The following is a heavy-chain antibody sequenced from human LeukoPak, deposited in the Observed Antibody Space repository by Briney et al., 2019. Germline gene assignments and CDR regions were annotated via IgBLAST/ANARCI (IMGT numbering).Heavy chain of an antibody. CDR3: VRGVIITPNNWFDP. CDR2: IYHSGST. D-gene: IGHD3-10*01. V-gene: IGHV4-30-2*02. J-gene: IGHJ5*02. CDR1: GGSISSGGYS. Sequence: SQTLSLTCAVSGGSISSGGYSWSWIRQPPGKGLEWIGYIYHSGSTYYNPSLKSRVTISVDTSKNQFSLKLSSVTAADTAVYYCVRGVIITPNNWFDPWGQGTLVTVSS.